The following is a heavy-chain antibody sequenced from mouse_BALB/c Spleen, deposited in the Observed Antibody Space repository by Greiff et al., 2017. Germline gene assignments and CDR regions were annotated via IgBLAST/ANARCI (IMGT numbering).Heavy chain of an antibody. CDR3: ASQTLSITTVVDYYAMDY. D-gene: IGHD1-1*01. CDR2: IYPGDGDT. Sequence: QVQLKESGAELARPGASVKLSCKASGYTFTSYWMQWVKQRSGQGLEWIGAIYPGDGDTRYTQKFKGKATLTADKSSSTAYMQLSSLASEDSAVYYCASQTLSITTVVDYYAMDYWGQGTSVTVSS. CDR1: GYTFTSYW. V-gene: IGHV1-87*01. J-gene: IGHJ4*01.